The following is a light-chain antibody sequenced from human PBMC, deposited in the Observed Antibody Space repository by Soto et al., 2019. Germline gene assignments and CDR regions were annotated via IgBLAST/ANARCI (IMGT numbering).Light chain of an antibody. CDR2: AAS. CDR1: QSISVW. V-gene: IGKV1-39*01. Sequence: DIQMTQSPSTLSASVGDRVTITCRASQSISVWLAWYQQKPGKAPNLLIYAASSLQSGVPSRFSGRGSGTDFTLTISRLQPEDFATYYCQQSYSFPRTFGQGTRLEIK. CDR3: QQSYSFPRT. J-gene: IGKJ5*01.